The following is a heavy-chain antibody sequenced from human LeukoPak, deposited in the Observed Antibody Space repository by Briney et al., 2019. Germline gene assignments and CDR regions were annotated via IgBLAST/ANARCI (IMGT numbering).Heavy chain of an antibody. V-gene: IGHV4-4*07. D-gene: IGHD1-14*01. CDR3: ARGTHRGDYYYYYMDV. J-gene: IGHJ6*03. Sequence: PSETLSLTCTVSGGSISTYYWTWIRQPAGKGLEWIGRIYASGTTNYNPSLKSRVTMSVDTSKNQFSLNLSSVTAADTAVYYCARGTHRGDYYYYYMDVWGRGTTVTISS. CDR1: GGSISTYY. CDR2: IYASGTT.